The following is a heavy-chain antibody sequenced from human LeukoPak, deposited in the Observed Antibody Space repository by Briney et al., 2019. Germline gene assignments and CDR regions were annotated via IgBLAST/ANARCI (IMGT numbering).Heavy chain of an antibody. CDR3: ARDPRNVGLAP. V-gene: IGHV3-74*01. J-gene: IGHJ5*02. Sequence: GGSLRLSCVASGFSPSGYWMYWVRQAPGKGLMYISRNNGDGSTTNYADVVKGRFTMSRDNVKNTSYLQMNSLRVEDTAVYYCARDPRNVGLAPWGQGTLVTVSS. CDR2: NNGDGSTT. D-gene: IGHD2-15*01. CDR1: GFSPSGYW.